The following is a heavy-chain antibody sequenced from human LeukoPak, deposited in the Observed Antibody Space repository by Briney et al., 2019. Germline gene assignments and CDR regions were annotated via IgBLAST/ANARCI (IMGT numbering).Heavy chain of an antibody. CDR2: IYYSGST. CDR1: GGSISSYY. J-gene: IGHJ4*02. V-gene: IGHV4-59*01. Sequence: SETLSLTCTVSGGSISSYYWSWIRQPPGKGLEWIGYIYYSGSTNYNPSLKSRVTISVDTSKNQFSLKLSSVTAADTAVYYCARGYGDYDYWGQGTLVTVSS. D-gene: IGHD4-17*01. CDR3: ARGYGDYDY.